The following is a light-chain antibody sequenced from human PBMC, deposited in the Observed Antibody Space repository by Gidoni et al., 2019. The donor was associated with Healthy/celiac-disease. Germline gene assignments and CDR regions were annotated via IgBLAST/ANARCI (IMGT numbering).Light chain of an antibody. CDR3: QKYNSYPIT. CDR1: QSISSW. J-gene: IGKJ5*01. Sequence: DIQMTQSPSTLSASVGDRVTITCRASQSISSWLAWYQQKPGKAPKLLIYKASSLESGVPSRFSGSGSGTEFTLTISSMQPDDFATYYCQKYNSYPITFGKGKRLEIK. V-gene: IGKV1-5*03. CDR2: KAS.